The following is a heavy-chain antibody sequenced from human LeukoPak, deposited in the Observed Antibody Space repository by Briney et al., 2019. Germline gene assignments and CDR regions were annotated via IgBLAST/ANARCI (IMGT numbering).Heavy chain of an antibody. J-gene: IGHJ3*02. Sequence: ASVKVSCKASGGTFSSYAISWVRQAPGQGLEWMGRIIPILGIANYAQKLQGRVTMTTDTSTSTAYMELRSLRSDDTAVYYCARGYSSSWYGDNDAFDIWGQGTMVTVSS. CDR2: IIPILGIA. CDR3: ARGYSSSWYGDNDAFDI. D-gene: IGHD6-13*01. V-gene: IGHV1-69*04. CDR1: GGTFSSYA.